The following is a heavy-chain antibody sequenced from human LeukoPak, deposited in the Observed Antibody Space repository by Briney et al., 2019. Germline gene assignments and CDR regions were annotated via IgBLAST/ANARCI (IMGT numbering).Heavy chain of an antibody. CDR2: ISWNSASI. J-gene: IGHJ6*03. CDR1: GFTFDDYA. V-gene: IGHV3-9*01. Sequence: PGRSLRLSCAASGFTFDDYAMHWVRQAPGKGLEWVSSISWNSASIGYSDSVKGRFTISRDNAKNVLYLQMNSLRVEDTAFYYCAKGPSPSKGGASVGGWYMDVWGNGITVTISS. D-gene: IGHD1-26*01. CDR3: AKGPSPSKGGASVGGWYMDV.